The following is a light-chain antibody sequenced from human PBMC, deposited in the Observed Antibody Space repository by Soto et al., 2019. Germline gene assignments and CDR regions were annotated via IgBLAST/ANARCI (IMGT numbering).Light chain of an antibody. J-gene: IGLJ3*02. CDR3: QTWGTGIQV. CDR2: LNDDGSH. CDR1: SGHSTYA. Sequence: QPVLTQSPSASASLGASVKLTCTLTSGHSTYAIAWLQHQPEKGPRYLMKLNDDGSHIKGDGIPDRFSGSSSGAERYLTISSLQSEDEADYYCQTWGTGIQVFGGGTKLTVL. V-gene: IGLV4-69*01.